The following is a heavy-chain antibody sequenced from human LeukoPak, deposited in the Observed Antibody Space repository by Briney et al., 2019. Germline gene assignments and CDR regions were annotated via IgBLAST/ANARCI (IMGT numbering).Heavy chain of an antibody. Sequence: GASVKVSCKASGYTFTGYYMHWVRQAPGQGLEWMGWINPNSGGTNYAQKFQGRVTMTRDASISTAYMELSRLRSDDTAVYYCARGGFLEWLLSGQIPDYWGQGTLVTVSS. CDR1: GYTFTGYY. CDR3: ARGGFLEWLLSGQIPDY. CDR2: INPNSGGT. D-gene: IGHD3-3*01. V-gene: IGHV1-2*02. J-gene: IGHJ4*02.